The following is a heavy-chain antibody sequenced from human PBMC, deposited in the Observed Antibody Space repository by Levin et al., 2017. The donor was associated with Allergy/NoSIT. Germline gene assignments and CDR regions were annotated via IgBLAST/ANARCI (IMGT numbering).Heavy chain of an antibody. CDR3: ARGWSIAAAGNPGYYYYYYGMDV. CDR2: INHSGST. D-gene: IGHD6-13*01. CDR1: GGSFSGYY. J-gene: IGHJ6*02. Sequence: SETLSLTCAVYGGSFSGYYWSWIRQPPGKGLEWIGEINHSGSTNYNPSLKSRVTISVDTSKNQFSLKLSSVTAADTAVYYCARGWSIAAAGNPGYYYYYYGMDVWGQGTTVTVSS. V-gene: IGHV4-34*01.